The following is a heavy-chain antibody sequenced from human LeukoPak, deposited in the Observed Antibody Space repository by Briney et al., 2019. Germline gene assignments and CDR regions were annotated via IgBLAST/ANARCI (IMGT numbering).Heavy chain of an antibody. Sequence: SETLSLTCTVSGGSISSYYWSWIRQPPGKGLEWIGYIYYSGITNYNPSLKRRVTISVDTSKNQFSLKLSSVTAADPAVYYCAREGYYGSGSSAQDWFDPWGQGTLVTVSS. CDR1: GGSISSYY. CDR3: AREGYYGSGSSAQDWFDP. V-gene: IGHV4-59*12. D-gene: IGHD3-10*01. CDR2: IYYSGIT. J-gene: IGHJ5*02.